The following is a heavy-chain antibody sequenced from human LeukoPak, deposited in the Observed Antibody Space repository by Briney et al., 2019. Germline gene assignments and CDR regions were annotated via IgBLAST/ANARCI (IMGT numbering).Heavy chain of an antibody. CDR2: ISGSGSAI. Sequence: PGGSLRLSCAASGFTFSSYEVNWVRQAPGKGLEWVSYISGSGSAIYYAASVKGRFTISRDNAKNSLYLQMNSLRAEDTALYYCAREGSIPYWGQGTLVTVSS. J-gene: IGHJ4*02. CDR3: AREGSIPY. CDR1: GFTFSSYE. D-gene: IGHD3-10*01. V-gene: IGHV3-48*03.